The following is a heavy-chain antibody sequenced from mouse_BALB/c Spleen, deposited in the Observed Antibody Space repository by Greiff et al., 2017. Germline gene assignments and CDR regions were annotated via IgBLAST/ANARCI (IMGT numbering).Heavy chain of an antibody. CDR1: GFTFSNYW. D-gene: IGHD1-2*01. CDR3: PRDYGYDYFDY. CDR2: IRLKSNNYAT. J-gene: IGHJ2*01. Sequence: EVQLVESGGGLVQPGGSMKLSCVASGFTFSNYWMNWVRQSPEKGLEWVAEIRLKSNNYATHYAESVKGRFTISRDDSKSSVYLQMNNLRAEDTGIYYCPRDYGYDYFDYWGQGTTLTVSS. V-gene: IGHV6-6*02.